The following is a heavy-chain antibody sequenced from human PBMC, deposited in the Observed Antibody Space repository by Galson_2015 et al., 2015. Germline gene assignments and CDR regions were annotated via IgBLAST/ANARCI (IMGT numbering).Heavy chain of an antibody. CDR2: IVVGNGNT. CDR3: AADSLYNGN. CDR1: GFTFSNSA. Sequence: SVKVSCKASGFTFSNSAVQWVRQARGQRLEWIGWIVVGNGNTNYAQKFQERVTISRDMSTSTAYMELTSLRSEDTAVYYYAADSLYNGNWGQGTLVTVSS. J-gene: IGHJ4*02. V-gene: IGHV1-58*01. D-gene: IGHD5-12*01.